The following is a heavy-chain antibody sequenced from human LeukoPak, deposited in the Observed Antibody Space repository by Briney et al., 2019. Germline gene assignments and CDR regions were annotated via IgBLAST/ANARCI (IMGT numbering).Heavy chain of an antibody. Sequence: SEALSLTCTVSGASISSSSYYWGWIRQPPGKGLEWIGNIYYSGSTYYNPSLKSRVTISVDSSKNQFSLKLSSVTAADTAVYYCARQGEGGRAFDIWGQGTMVTVSS. CDR1: GASISSSSYY. D-gene: IGHD1-26*01. CDR2: IYYSGST. V-gene: IGHV4-39*01. CDR3: ARQGEGGRAFDI. J-gene: IGHJ3*02.